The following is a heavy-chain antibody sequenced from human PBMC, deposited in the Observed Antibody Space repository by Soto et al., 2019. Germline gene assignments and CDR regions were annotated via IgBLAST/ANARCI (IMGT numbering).Heavy chain of an antibody. Sequence: GGSLRLSCAASGFTFSSYAMSWVRQAPGKGLEWVSAISGSGGSTYYADSVKGRFTISRDNSKNTLYLQMNSLRAEDTAVYYCHGPRAPYEYSSPGDAFDIWGQGTMVTVSS. CDR3: HGPRAPYEYSSPGDAFDI. V-gene: IGHV3-23*01. J-gene: IGHJ3*02. D-gene: IGHD6-6*01. CDR1: GFTFSSYA. CDR2: ISGSGGST.